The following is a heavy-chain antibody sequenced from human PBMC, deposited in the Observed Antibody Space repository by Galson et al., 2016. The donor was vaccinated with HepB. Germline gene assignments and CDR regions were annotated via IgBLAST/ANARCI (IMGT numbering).Heavy chain of an antibody. CDR3: AVTNCGGDCYSLSD. V-gene: IGHV4-34*01. CDR1: GESFSGYY. Sequence: SETLSLTCGVYGESFSGYYWTWIRQPPGEGLEWIGEISHSGITNYHPSLESRVTISLDTSKNQFSLRLSSVTAADTAMYYCAVTNCGGDCYSLSDWGQGTLVTVSS. J-gene: IGHJ4*02. CDR2: ISHSGIT. D-gene: IGHD2-21*02.